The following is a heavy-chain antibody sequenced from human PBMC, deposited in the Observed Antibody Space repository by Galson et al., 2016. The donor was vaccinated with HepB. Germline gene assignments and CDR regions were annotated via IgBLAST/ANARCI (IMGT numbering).Heavy chain of an antibody. V-gene: IGHV4-39*07. D-gene: IGHD4-17*01. CDR1: GASMNNDRYY. Sequence: SETLSLTCTVSGASMNNDRYYWGWIRQSPGKGLEWIGTIYYSGTSYYNPSLKSRVILSLDKSKNEFSLKLNSVTPADTAVYYCARDRNIDYGRGWFDPWGQGTLVTVSS. J-gene: IGHJ5*02. CDR2: IYYSGTS. CDR3: ARDRNIDYGRGWFDP.